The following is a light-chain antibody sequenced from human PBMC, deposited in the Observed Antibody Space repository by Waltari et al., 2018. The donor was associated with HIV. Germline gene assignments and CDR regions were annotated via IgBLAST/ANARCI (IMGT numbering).Light chain of an antibody. CDR3: NSYAGSNNVV. J-gene: IGLJ2*01. CDR2: EVS. Sequence: QSALTQPPSASGSPGQSVPISCTGTSSDFGGYNYVSWYQQHPGKAPKLMIYEVSKRPSGVPDRFSGSKSGNTASLTVSGLQAEDEADYYCNSYAGSNNVVFGGGTKVTVL. CDR1: SSDFGGYNY. V-gene: IGLV2-8*01.